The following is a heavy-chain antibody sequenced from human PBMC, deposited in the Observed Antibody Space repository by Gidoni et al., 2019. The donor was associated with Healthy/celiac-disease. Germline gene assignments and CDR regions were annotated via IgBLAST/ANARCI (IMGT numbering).Heavy chain of an antibody. D-gene: IGHD2-2*02. CDR1: GFTFSSYS. Sequence: EVQLVESGGGLVKPGGSLRLSCAASGFTFSSYSMNWVRQAPGKGLEWVSSISSSSSYIYYADSVKGRFTISRDNAKNSLYLQMNSLRAEDTAVYYCARGDCSSTSCYITPTNYYYYYMDVWGKGTTVTVSS. V-gene: IGHV3-21*01. J-gene: IGHJ6*03. CDR3: ARGDCSSTSCYITPTNYYYYYMDV. CDR2: ISSSSSYI.